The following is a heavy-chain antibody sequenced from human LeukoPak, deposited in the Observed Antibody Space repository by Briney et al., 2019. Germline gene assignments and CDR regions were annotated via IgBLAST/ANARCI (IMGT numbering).Heavy chain of an antibody. CDR1: GFIFSGSS. CDR2: IRFDATNK. V-gene: IGHV3-30*02. J-gene: IGHJ4*02. D-gene: IGHD6-19*01. CDR3: ARESSGGIAVKYYFDY. Sequence: GGSLRLSCAASGFIFSGSSMHWVRQAPGKGLEWVCFIRFDATNKYYADSVKGRFTISRDNSKNTLYLQMNSLRAEDTAVYYCARESSGGIAVKYYFDYWGQGTLVTVSS.